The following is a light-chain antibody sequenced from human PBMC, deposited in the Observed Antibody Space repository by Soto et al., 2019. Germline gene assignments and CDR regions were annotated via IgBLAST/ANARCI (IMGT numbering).Light chain of an antibody. CDR3: QQSYSTPPT. CDR2: AAS. J-gene: IGKJ2*01. Sequence: DIQMTQSTSSLSASVGDRVTITCRAIQSISTYLNWYQQKVGKAPKLLIYAASSLQRGVPSRFSGSGSGTDFTLTISSLQPEDFATDYCQQSYSTPPTFGQGTKLEIK. CDR1: QSISTY. V-gene: IGKV1-39*01.